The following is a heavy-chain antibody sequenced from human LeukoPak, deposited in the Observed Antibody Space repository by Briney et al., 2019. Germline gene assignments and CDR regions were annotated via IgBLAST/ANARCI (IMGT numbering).Heavy chain of an antibody. D-gene: IGHD3-16*01. CDR2: INHSGST. CDR1: GGSFRGYY. Sequence: SETLSLTCTVYGGSFRGYYWSWIRQPPGKGLEWIGEINHSGSTNYNPSLKSRVTISVDTSKNQFSLKLSSVTAADTAVYYCARSLGVYGPDWFDPWGQGTLVTVSS. J-gene: IGHJ5*02. V-gene: IGHV4-34*01. CDR3: ARSLGVYGPDWFDP.